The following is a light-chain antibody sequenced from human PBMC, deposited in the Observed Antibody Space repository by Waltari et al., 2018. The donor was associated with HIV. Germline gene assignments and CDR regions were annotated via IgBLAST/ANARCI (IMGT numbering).Light chain of an antibody. CDR2: EV. J-gene: IGLJ1*01. CDR1: SSDVGCYNS. CDR3: SSFTSTSSYV. Sequence: SPGQSITISCTGTSSDVGCYNSVSWYQQHPGKAPKLMIFEVSNRFSGSKSGNTASLTISGLQAEDEADYYCSSFTSTSSYVFGTGTKVTVL. V-gene: IGLV2-14*01.